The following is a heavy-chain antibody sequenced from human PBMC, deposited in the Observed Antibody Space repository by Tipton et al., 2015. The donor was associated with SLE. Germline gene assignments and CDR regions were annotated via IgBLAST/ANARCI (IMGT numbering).Heavy chain of an antibody. Sequence: TLSLTCTVSGGSISSGGYYWSWIRQHPGKGLEWIGYIYYSGSTYYNPSLKSRVTISVDTSKNQFSLKLSSVTAADTAVYYCARGSSGSYGGAFDIWGQGTMVTVSS. CDR3: ARGSSGSYGGAFDI. V-gene: IGHV4-31*03. CDR1: GGSISSGGYY. J-gene: IGHJ3*02. CDR2: IYYSGST. D-gene: IGHD1-26*01.